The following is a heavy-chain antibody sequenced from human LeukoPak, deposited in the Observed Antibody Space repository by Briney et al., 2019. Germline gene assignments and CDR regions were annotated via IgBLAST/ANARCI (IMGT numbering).Heavy chain of an antibody. CDR1: GFTFSSYS. Sequence: GESLRLSCAASGFTFSSYSMNWVRQAPGKGLEWVSYISSSSSAIYYADSVKGRFTISRDNAKNSLYLQMNGLRDEDTAVYYCARDHKAAAGRDFDYWGQGTLVTVSS. J-gene: IGHJ4*02. CDR2: ISSSSSAI. CDR3: ARDHKAAAGRDFDY. D-gene: IGHD6-13*01. V-gene: IGHV3-48*02.